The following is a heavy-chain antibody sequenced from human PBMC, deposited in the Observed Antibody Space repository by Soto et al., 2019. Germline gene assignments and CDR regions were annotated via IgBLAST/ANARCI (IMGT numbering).Heavy chain of an antibody. Sequence: SETLSLTCTVSGGSISSYYWSWIRQPPGKGLEWIGYIYYSGSTNYNPSLKSRVTISVDTSKNQFSLKLSSVTAADTAVYYCARLNTLGEGVVITTHYFDYWGQGTLVTVSS. V-gene: IGHV4-59*08. CDR1: GGSISSYY. J-gene: IGHJ4*02. CDR3: ARLNTLGEGVVITTHYFDY. D-gene: IGHD3-3*01. CDR2: IYYSGST.